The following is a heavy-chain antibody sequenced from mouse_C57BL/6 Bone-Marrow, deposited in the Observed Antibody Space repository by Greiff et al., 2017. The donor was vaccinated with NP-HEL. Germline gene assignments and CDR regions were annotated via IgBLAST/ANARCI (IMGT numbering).Heavy chain of an antibody. CDR1: GYTFTSYW. Sequence: EVQLVESGTVLARPGASVKMSCKTSGYTFTSYWMHWVKQRPGQGLEWIGAIYPGNSDTSYTQKFKGKATLTAVTSASTAYMELSSLTNEDSAVYYYTPRRVLRSMDYWGQGTSVTVSS. D-gene: IGHD1-1*01. J-gene: IGHJ4*01. V-gene: IGHV1-5*01. CDR3: TPRRVLRSMDY. CDR2: IYPGNSDT.